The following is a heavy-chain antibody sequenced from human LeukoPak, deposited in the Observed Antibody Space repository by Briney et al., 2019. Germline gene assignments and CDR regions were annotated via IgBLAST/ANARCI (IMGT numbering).Heavy chain of an antibody. V-gene: IGHV4-61*02. Sequence: SETLSLTCTVSGGSISSGSYYWSWIRQPAGKGLEWIGRIYTSGSTNYNPSLKSRVTISVDTSKNQFSLKLSSVTAADTAVCYCANSGGVECGSGTCYTTWYFDLWGRGTLVTVSS. CDR2: IYTSGST. J-gene: IGHJ2*01. D-gene: IGHD2-2*02. CDR1: GGSISSGSYY. CDR3: ANSGGVECGSGTCYTTWYFDL.